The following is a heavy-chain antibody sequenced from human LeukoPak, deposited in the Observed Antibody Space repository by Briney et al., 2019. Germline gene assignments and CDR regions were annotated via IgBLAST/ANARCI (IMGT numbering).Heavy chain of an antibody. CDR2: GRNKANSYST. CDR3: ARTVRFLDMDV. V-gene: IGHV3-72*01. CDR1: GFTFRDCY. Sequence: GGSLRLSCAASGFTFRDCYIDWARQAPGKGLEWIGRGRNKANSYSTDYAASVKGRFTISRDDSKNSLYLQMNSLKTEDTAVYYCARTVRFLDMDVWGKGTTVTVSS. D-gene: IGHD3-3*01. J-gene: IGHJ6*03.